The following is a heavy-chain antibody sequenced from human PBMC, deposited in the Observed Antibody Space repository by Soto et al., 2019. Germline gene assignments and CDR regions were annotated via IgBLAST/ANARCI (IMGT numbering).Heavy chain of an antibody. CDR1: GGTFSSYA. D-gene: IGHD2-15*01. V-gene: IGHV1-69*01. Sequence: QVQLVQSGAEVKKPGSSVKVSCKASGGTFSSYAISWVRQAPGQGLEWMGGIIPIFGTANYAQKFQGRVTITADESTSPAYMELSSLRSEDTAVYYCARAPGVVVVAATPGSWFDPWGQGTLVTVSS. J-gene: IGHJ5*02. CDR3: ARAPGVVVVAATPGSWFDP. CDR2: IIPIFGTA.